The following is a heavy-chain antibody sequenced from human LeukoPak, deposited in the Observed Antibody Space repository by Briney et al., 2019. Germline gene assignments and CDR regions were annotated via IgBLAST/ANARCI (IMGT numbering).Heavy chain of an antibody. J-gene: IGHJ6*02. CDR1: GFTVSINY. CDR3: AGHSEMDV. V-gene: IGHV3-53*01. CDR2: IYSGGST. D-gene: IGHD6-13*01. Sequence: PGGSLRLSCAASGFTVSINYMIWVRQAPGKGLEWVSLIYSGGSTYYSDSVRGRFATSRDNSKNTLYLQMSSLRAEDTAVYYCAGHSEMDVWGQGITVTVSS.